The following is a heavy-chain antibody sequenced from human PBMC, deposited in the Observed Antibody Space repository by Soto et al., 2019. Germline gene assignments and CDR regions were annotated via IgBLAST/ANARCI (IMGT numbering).Heavy chain of an antibody. Sequence: QGQLVQSGAEVKKPGSSVKVSCKASGGSFRTYAINWVRQAPGQGLEWMGGIIPMLAAPTYAQKFQGRLTITANESTTTVYIDLSSLTSEDTAVDYCSRVGPPSPSVIWFFDLWGRGTLVTVSS. CDR3: SRVGPPSPSVIWFFDL. J-gene: IGHJ2*01. D-gene: IGHD2-21*01. V-gene: IGHV1-69*01. CDR1: GGSFRTYA. CDR2: IIPMLAAP.